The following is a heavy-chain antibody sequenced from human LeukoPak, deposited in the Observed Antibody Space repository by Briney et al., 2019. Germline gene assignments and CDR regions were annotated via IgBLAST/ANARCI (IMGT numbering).Heavy chain of an antibody. D-gene: IGHD3-3*01. CDR3: ARGPPYDFWSGYFRY. J-gene: IGHJ4*02. CDR1: GGSFSGYY. Sequence: PSETLSLTCAVYGGSFSGYYWSWIRQPPGKGLEWIGEINHSGSTNYNPSLKSRVTISVDTSKNQFSLKLSSVTAADTAVYYCARGPPYDFWSGYFRYWGQGTLVTVSS. CDR2: INHSGST. V-gene: IGHV4-34*01.